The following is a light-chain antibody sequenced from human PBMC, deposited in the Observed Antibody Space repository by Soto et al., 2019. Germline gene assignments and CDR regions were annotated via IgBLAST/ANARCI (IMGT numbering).Light chain of an antibody. V-gene: IGKV3-15*01. J-gene: IGKJ5*01. Sequence: EIVMSQSPATLSVSAGERATLSCRASQSVSSNLAWYQQKPGQAPRLLIYGASTRATGIPARFSGSGSGTEFTLTISSLQSEDLAVYYCQQYNNWPSITFGQGTRLEIK. CDR1: QSVSSN. CDR3: QQYNNWPSIT. CDR2: GAS.